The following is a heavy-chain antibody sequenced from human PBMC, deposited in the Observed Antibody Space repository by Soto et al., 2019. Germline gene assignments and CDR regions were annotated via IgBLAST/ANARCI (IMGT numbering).Heavy chain of an antibody. J-gene: IGHJ4*02. CDR1: GFTFRSYA. CDR3: TTKTGIAVTGSDY. D-gene: IGHD6-19*01. CDR2: IRSRTEGGTT. V-gene: IGHV3-15*07. Sequence: GGSLTLSCAASGFTFRSYAMNWVRQAPGKGLEWVGLIRSRTEGGTTDYAAPVKGRFAISRDESKNTLSLQMNSLKTEDTAVYYCTTKTGIAVTGSDYWGQGTLVTVSS.